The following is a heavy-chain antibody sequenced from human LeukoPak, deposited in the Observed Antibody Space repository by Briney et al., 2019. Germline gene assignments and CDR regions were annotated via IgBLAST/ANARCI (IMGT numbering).Heavy chain of an antibody. J-gene: IGHJ4*02. CDR2: VYYSGST. CDR3: ARERSDHDVTIFGVVEDNYFDY. D-gene: IGHD3-3*01. CDR1: GGSISSHY. Sequence: PSETLSLTCTVSGGSISSHYWNWIRQPPGKGLEWIGYVYYSGSTNYNPSLKSRVTISVDTSKNQFSLKLSSVTAADTAVYYCARERSDHDVTIFGVVEDNYFDYWGQGTLVTVSS. V-gene: IGHV4-59*11.